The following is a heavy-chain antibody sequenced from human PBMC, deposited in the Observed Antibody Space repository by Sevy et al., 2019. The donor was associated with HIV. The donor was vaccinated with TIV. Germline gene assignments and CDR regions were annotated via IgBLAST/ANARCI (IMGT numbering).Heavy chain of an antibody. Sequence: GESLKISCAASGFTFAKYSMSWVRQAPGKGLEWVSTFSFGCGRINYADSVKGRFTISRDDSKNTLFLQMNSLRAEDTATYFCAREGCTQPHDYWGQGTLVTVPS. D-gene: IGHD2-8*01. V-gene: IGHV3-23*01. CDR3: AREGCTQPHDY. J-gene: IGHJ4*02. CDR1: GFTFAKYS. CDR2: FSFGCGRI.